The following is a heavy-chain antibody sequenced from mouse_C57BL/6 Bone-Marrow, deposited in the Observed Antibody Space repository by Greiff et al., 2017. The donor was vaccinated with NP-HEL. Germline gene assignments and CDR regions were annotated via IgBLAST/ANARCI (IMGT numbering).Heavy chain of an antibody. CDR1: GFTFSDAW. CDR2: IRNKANNHAT. J-gene: IGHJ4*01. CDR3: TRPRYDYDPYAMDY. V-gene: IGHV6-6*01. Sequence: EVKLEESGGGLVQPGGSMKLSCAASGFTFSDAWMDWVRQSPEKGLEWVAEIRNKANNHATYYAESVKGRFTISRDASKSSVYLQMNSLRAEDTGIYYCTRPRYDYDPYAMDYWGQGTSVTVSS. D-gene: IGHD2-4*01.